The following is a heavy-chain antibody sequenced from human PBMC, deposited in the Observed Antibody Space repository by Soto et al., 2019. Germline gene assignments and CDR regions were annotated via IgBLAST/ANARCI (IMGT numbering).Heavy chain of an antibody. Sequence: EVQLVESGGGLVKPGGSLRLSCAASGSTFSSYSMNWVRQAPGKGLEWVSSISSSGSYIYYTDSVKGRFTASRDNAKNSLSLQLTSLRVEDTALYYCARGSTGSRNAFDIWGQGTRVTVSS. CDR2: ISSSGSYI. D-gene: IGHD1-26*01. V-gene: IGHV3-21*01. CDR1: GSTFSSYS. CDR3: ARGSTGSRNAFDI. J-gene: IGHJ3*02.